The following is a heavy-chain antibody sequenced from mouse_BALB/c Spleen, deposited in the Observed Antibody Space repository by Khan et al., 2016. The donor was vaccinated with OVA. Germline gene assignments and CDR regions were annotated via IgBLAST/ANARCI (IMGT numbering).Heavy chain of an antibody. CDR2: MIYSGYT. J-gene: IGHJ3*01. D-gene: IGHD2-14*01. CDR1: GDSITSGY. V-gene: IGHV3-8*02. Sequence: EVQLQESGPSLVQPSHTLSLTCSVTGDSITSGYWSWIRKFPGNKLEYMGYMIYSGYTYYNPSLNSRISITPQTSSNHTYLQLNSVTTEDTATYYCARWTERYGFAYWGQGTLVTVSA. CDR3: ARWTERYGFAY.